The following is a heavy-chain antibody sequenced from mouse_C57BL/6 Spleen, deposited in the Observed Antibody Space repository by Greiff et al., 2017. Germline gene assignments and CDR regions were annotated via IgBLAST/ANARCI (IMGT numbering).Heavy chain of an antibody. CDR2: INYDGSST. CDR3: AREGDYDRGYYFDY. Sequence: EVKLMESEGGLVQPGSSMKLSCTASGFTFSDYYMAWVRQVPEKGLEWVANINYDGSSTYYLDSLKSRFIISRDNAKNILYLQMSSLKSEDTATYYCAREGDYDRGYYFDYWGQGTTLTVSS. V-gene: IGHV5-16*01. J-gene: IGHJ2*01. CDR1: GFTFSDYY. D-gene: IGHD2-4*01.